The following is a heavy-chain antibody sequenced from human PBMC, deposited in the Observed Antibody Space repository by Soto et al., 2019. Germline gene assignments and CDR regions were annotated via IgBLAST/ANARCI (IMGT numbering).Heavy chain of an antibody. V-gene: IGHV3-7*01. Sequence: EVQLVESGGGLVQPGGSLRLSCAASGFTFSSYWMSWVRQAPGKGLEWVANIKQDGSEKYYVDSVKGRFTISRDNAKNSLYLQMNSLRAEDTAVYYCARVGTTVNYYGMDVWGQGTTVTVSS. CDR2: IKQDGSEK. D-gene: IGHD4-17*01. J-gene: IGHJ6*02. CDR3: ARVGTTVNYYGMDV. CDR1: GFTFSSYW.